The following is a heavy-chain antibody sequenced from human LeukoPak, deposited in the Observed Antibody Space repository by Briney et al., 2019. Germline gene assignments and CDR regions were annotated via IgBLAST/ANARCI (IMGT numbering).Heavy chain of an antibody. D-gene: IGHD1-26*01. CDR2: IYTSGST. J-gene: IGHJ4*02. CDR1: GGSISSYY. V-gene: IGHV4-4*07. CDR3: ATIVGATMVIRN. Sequence: PSETLSLTCTVSGGSISSYYWSWIRQPSGKGLEWIGRIYTSGSTDYNPSLKSRVTISVDTSKNQFSLKLSSVTAADTAVYYCATIVGATMVIRNWGQGTLVTVSS.